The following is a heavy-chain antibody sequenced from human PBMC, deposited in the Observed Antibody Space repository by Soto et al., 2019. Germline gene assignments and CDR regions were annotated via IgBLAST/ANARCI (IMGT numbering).Heavy chain of an antibody. V-gene: IGHV1-18*01. CDR2: ISTYNGDT. Sequence: ASVKVSCKASGYSFSNYGISWVREAPGQGLEWMGWISTYNGDTDYPQKVQGRVTMTTDTSTSTAYLELRSLSSDDTAVYYCASDLGYYDDSSGYPNAFDIWGQGTMVTVSS. CDR1: GYSFSNYG. D-gene: IGHD3-22*01. CDR3: ASDLGYYDDSSGYPNAFDI. J-gene: IGHJ3*02.